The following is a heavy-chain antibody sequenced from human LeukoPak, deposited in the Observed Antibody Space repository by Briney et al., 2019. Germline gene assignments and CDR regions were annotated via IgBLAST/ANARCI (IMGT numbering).Heavy chain of an antibody. CDR3: VRGAYSSSWLNFDY. V-gene: IGHV3-30*04. Sequence: GRSLRLSCAASGFTFSSYAMHWVRQAPGKALEWVALIPYDGSNKYYADSVKGRFTVSRDNSKNTLYLQMNSLRAEDTAVYYCVRGAYSSSWLNFDYWGQGTLVTVSS. CDR1: GFTFSSYA. J-gene: IGHJ4*02. D-gene: IGHD6-13*01. CDR2: IPYDGSNK.